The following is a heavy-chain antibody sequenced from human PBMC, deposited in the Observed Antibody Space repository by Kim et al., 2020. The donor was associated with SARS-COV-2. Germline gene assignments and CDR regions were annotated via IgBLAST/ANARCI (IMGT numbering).Heavy chain of an antibody. CDR3: ARDSGSYLEAFDI. V-gene: IGHV3-33*01. CDR1: GCTFSSYG. J-gene: IGHJ3*02. CDR2: IWYDGSNK. D-gene: IGHD1-26*01. Sequence: GGSLRLSCAASGCTFSSYGMHWVRQAPGKGLEWVAVIWYDGSNKYYADSVKGRFTISRDNSKNTLYLQMNSLRAEDTAVYYCARDSGSYLEAFDIWGQGTMVPVSS.